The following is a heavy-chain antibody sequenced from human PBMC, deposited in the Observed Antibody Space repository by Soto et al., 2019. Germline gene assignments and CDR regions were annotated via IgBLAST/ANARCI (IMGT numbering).Heavy chain of an antibody. V-gene: IGHV1-18*01. Sequence: ASVKVSCKASGYTFTSYGISWVRQAPGQGLEWMGWISAYNGNTNYAQKLQGRVTMTTDTSTSTAYMELRSLRSDDTAVYYCARDFIRGYRPPSPQPVFDYWGQGTLVTGS. D-gene: IGHD3-22*01. J-gene: IGHJ4*02. CDR1: GYTFTSYG. CDR3: ARDFIRGYRPPSPQPVFDY. CDR2: ISAYNGNT.